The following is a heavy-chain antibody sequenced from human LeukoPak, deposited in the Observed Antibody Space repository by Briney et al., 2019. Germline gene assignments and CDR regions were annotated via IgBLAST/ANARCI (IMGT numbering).Heavy chain of an antibody. J-gene: IGHJ5*02. CDR1: GFTFSDYW. Sequence: PGGSLRLSCAASGFTFSDYWMTWVRQAPGKGLEWVANIKGDGSEKSYVDSVKGRFTISRDNAKNSLNLQMNSLRAEDTAVYYCAGTYYYGSGSYLSWGQGTLVTVSS. CDR3: AGTYYYGSGSYLS. D-gene: IGHD3-10*01. V-gene: IGHV3-7*01. CDR2: IKGDGSEK.